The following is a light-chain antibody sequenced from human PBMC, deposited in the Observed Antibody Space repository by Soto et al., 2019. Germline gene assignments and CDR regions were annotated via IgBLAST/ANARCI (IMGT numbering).Light chain of an antibody. CDR2: SDN. Sequence: QSVLTQPPSASGTPGQRVTISCSGSSSNIGSNPVSWYQQLPGTAPKSLIYSDNQRPSGVPDRISGSRSGTSASLAISGVQSEDEAEYYCAAWDDSLRGRVFGGGTQLTVL. V-gene: IGLV1-44*01. CDR3: AAWDDSLRGRV. CDR1: SSNIGSNP. J-gene: IGLJ2*01.